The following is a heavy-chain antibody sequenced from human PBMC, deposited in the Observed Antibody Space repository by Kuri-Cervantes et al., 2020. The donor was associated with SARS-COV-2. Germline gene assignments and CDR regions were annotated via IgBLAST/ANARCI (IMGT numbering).Heavy chain of an antibody. J-gene: IGHJ4*02. CDR1: GGSISSSSYY. CDR2: IFYTGST. V-gene: IGHV4-39*07. Sequence: SETLSLTCTVSGGSISSSSYYWGWIRQPPGKGLEWIGSIFYTGSTYFNPSLKSRITISVDTSKNQFSLQLSSVTAADTAVYYCARLRLRLGELSHDYWGQGTLVTVSS. CDR3: ARLRLRLGELSHDY. D-gene: IGHD3-16*02.